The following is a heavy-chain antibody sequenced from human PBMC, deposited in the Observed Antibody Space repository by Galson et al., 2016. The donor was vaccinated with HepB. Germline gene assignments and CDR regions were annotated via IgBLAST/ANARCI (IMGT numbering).Heavy chain of an antibody. CDR2: VYNSGST. V-gene: IGHV4-59*01. J-gene: IGHJ4*02. Sequence: SETLSLTCSVSGGSIGSFYWTWIRQPPGKGLEWIGYVYNSGSTKYNPSLKSRVTISVDTSKNRFSLNLSPVTAADTAVYYCARSNVLTAIDYWGQGTLVTVSS. CDR1: GGSIGSFY. D-gene: IGHD2-21*02. CDR3: ARSNVLTAIDY.